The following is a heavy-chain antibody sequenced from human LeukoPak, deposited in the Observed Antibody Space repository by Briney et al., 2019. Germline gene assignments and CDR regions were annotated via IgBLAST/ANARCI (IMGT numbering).Heavy chain of an antibody. Sequence: GGSLRLSCEASGFTFSSYNMNWVRQAPGKRLEWVSSITSSSSYVFYADSVKGRFTISRDNAKNSLYLQMNSLRAEDTAVYYCATSKKYCSSTSCYAADYWGQGTLVTVSS. D-gene: IGHD2-2*01. V-gene: IGHV3-21*01. CDR3: ATSKKYCSSTSCYAADY. CDR1: GFTFSSYN. CDR2: ITSSSSYV. J-gene: IGHJ4*02.